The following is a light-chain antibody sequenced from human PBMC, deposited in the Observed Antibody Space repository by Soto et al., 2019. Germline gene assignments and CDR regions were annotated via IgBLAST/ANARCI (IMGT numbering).Light chain of an antibody. Sequence: DIQMTQSPSTLSASVGDRVTITCRASQSIINWLGWYQQKPGKAPKLLIYKASSLESGVPSRFSGSGSGTDFTLTINSLQPDDFATYYCQQFHSYSPTFGQGTKVDI. CDR2: KAS. CDR1: QSIINW. V-gene: IGKV1-5*03. CDR3: QQFHSYSPT. J-gene: IGKJ1*01.